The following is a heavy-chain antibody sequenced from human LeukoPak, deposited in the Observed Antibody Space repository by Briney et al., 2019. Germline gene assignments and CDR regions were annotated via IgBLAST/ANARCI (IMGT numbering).Heavy chain of an antibody. CDR3: ARDSRGWSDAFDI. CDR2: ISWNSGSI. J-gene: IGHJ3*02. V-gene: IGHV3-9*01. D-gene: IGHD6-19*01. Sequence: PGGSLRLSCAASGFTFDDYAMHWVRHAPGKGLEWVSGISWNSGSIGYADSVKGRFTISRDNAKNSLYLQMNSLRAEDTALYYCARDSRGWSDAFDIWGQGTMVTVSS. CDR1: GFTFDDYA.